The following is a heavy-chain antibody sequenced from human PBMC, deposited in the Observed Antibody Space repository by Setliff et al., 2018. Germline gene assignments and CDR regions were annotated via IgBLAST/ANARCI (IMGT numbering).Heavy chain of an antibody. Sequence: ASVKVSCKTSGFRFTNFGFSWVRQAPGQGLEWLGSISPYSGNTNYPQWLQDRVTMTIDTSATTVYMELKSLRSDDTAVYYCVRAPPTVVIPPGRAFFDPWGQGTLVTVSS. J-gene: IGHJ5*02. V-gene: IGHV1-18*01. CDR3: VRAPPTVVIPPGRAFFDP. D-gene: IGHD2-2*01. CDR1: GFRFTNFG. CDR2: ISPYSGNT.